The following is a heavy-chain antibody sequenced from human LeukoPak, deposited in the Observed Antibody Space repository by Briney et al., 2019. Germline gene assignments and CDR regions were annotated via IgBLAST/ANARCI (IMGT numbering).Heavy chain of an antibody. V-gene: IGHV3-7*01. Sequence: GGSLRLSCAASGFSFDSDWMDWVRQAPGKGLEWVANIKHDESEKNYLDSVKGRFTISRDNAQNSLYLQMNGLGVEDTAVYYCTRRLDDWGQGTLVTVSS. J-gene: IGHJ4*02. D-gene: IGHD3-16*01. CDR1: GFSFDSDW. CDR3: TRRLDD. CDR2: IKHDESEK.